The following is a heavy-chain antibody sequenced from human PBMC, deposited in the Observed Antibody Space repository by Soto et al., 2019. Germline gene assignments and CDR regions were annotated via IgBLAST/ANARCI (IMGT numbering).Heavy chain of an antibody. Sequence: QVQLVQSGAEVKKPGSSVKVSCKASGGTFSSYAISWVRQAPGQGLEWMGGIIPIFGTANYAQKFQGRVTITADASTSTAYMELGSLRSEDTAVYYCARDLRIGRGSGSSYYFDYWGQGTLVTVSS. J-gene: IGHJ4*02. CDR1: GGTFSSYA. V-gene: IGHV1-69*01. CDR3: ARDLRIGRGSGSSYYFDY. CDR2: IIPIFGTA. D-gene: IGHD3-10*01.